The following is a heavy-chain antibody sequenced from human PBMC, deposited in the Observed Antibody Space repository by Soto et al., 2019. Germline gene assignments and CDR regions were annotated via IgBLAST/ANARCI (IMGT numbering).Heavy chain of an antibody. CDR3: ATYTAFAKYYFDY. D-gene: IGHD3-16*01. CDR2: IYPSGTI. Sequence: SETLSLTCAVSGVSITANGYSWSWIRQPPGKGLEWIGYIYPSGTIFYNPSLNSRVTISADTSNNQFSLKLTSVTAADTAVYFCATYTAFAKYYFDYWGRGTLVTVSS. V-gene: IGHV4-30-2*01. J-gene: IGHJ4*02. CDR1: GVSITANGYS.